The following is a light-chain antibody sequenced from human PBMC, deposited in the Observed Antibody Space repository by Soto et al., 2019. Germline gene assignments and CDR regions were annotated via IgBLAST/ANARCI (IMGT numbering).Light chain of an antibody. CDR3: QQSYSTPLT. V-gene: IGKV1-39*01. CDR1: QSITLS. CDR2: AAS. Sequence: DIQMTQSPSSLSASVGDRVTITCRASQSITLSLNWYQQKPGKAPNLLINAASALQSGVPSRFTGSGSGTDFTLTITSLQPEDFGTYYCQQSYSTPLTFGGGTKVEIK. J-gene: IGKJ4*01.